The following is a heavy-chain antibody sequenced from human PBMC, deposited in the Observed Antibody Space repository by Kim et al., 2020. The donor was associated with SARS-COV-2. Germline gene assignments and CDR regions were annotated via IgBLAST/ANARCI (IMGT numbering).Heavy chain of an antibody. J-gene: IGHJ6*02. V-gene: IGHV3-72*01. CDR3: ARVGFKMGGSYYYGMDV. Sequence: KGRFTISRDDSKNSLYLQMNSLKTEDTAVYYCARVGFKMGGSYYYGMDVWGQGTTVTVS. D-gene: IGHD1-26*01.